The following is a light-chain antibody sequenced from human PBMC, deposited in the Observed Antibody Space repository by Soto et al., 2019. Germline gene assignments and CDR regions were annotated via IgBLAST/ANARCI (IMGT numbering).Light chain of an antibody. CDR3: QQYYSYPLYT. CDR2: AAS. V-gene: IGKV1-8*01. Sequence: AIRMTQSPSSFSASTGDRVTITCRASQGISSYLAWYQQKPGKAPKLLIYAASTLQSGVPSRFSGSGSGKDFTLTSSCLQSEDFATYYCQQYYSYPLYTFGQGTKLEIK. CDR1: QGISSY. J-gene: IGKJ2*01.